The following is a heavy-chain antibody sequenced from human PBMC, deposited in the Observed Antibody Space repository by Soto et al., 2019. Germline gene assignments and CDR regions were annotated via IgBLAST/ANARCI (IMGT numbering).Heavy chain of an antibody. Sequence: EVQLVESGGGLVQPGRSLRLSCAASGFTFDDYAMHWVRQAPGKGLEWVSGISWDSGRIGYADSVKGRFTISRDNVANSMYLQMNSLRTEDTALYFCARGIAVGATGYYFDYWGQGTLVTVSS. J-gene: IGHJ4*02. CDR2: ISWDSGRI. CDR3: ARGIAVGATGYYFDY. D-gene: IGHD6-19*01. CDR1: GFTFDDYA. V-gene: IGHV3-9*01.